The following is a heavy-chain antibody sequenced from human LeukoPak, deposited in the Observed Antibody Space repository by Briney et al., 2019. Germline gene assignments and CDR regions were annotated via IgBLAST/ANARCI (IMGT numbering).Heavy chain of an antibody. Sequence: SETLSLTCTVSGGSISSYYWSWIRQPPGKGLEWIGYIYYSGSTNYNPSLKSRVTISVDTSKNQFSLKLRSVTAADTAVYYCARVYYDSSGAFDYWGQGTLVTVSS. V-gene: IGHV4-59*12. CDR1: GGSISSYY. CDR3: ARVYYDSSGAFDY. J-gene: IGHJ4*02. CDR2: IYYSGST. D-gene: IGHD3-22*01.